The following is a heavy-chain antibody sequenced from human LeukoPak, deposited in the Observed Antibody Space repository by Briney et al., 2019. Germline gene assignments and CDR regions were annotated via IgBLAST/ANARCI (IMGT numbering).Heavy chain of an antibody. CDR3: ARSWWEGVHYYYYMDV. D-gene: IGHD1-26*01. V-gene: IGHV4-59*01. CDR2: IYYSGST. Sequence: SETLSLTCTVSGGSISSYYWSWIRQPPGKGLEWIGYIYYSGSTNYSPSLKSRVTISVDTSKNQFSLKLSSVTAADTAVYYCARSWWEGVHYYYYMDVWGKGTTVTVSS. J-gene: IGHJ6*03. CDR1: GGSISSYY.